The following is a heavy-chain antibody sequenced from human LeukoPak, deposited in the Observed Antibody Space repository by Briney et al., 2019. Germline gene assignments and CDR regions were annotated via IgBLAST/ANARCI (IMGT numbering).Heavy chain of an antibody. Sequence: GGSLRLSCAASGFTFSSYAMSWVRQAPGKGLEWVSGISGSGTTTYYADSVKGRFTISRDNSKNTLYLQMNSLRAEDMAVYYCAKPLSAASGTDFDYWGQGTLVTVSS. CDR2: ISGSGTTT. CDR1: GFTFSSYA. D-gene: IGHD6-13*01. CDR3: AKPLSAASGTDFDY. V-gene: IGHV3-23*01. J-gene: IGHJ4*02.